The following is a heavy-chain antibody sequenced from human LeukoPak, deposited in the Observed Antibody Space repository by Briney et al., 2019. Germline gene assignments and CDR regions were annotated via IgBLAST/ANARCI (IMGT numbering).Heavy chain of an antibody. CDR2: INPNSGGT. CDR3: ARDPDCSGGSCYRGYYFDY. D-gene: IGHD2-15*01. Sequence: EASVKVSCKASGYTFTGCYMHWVRQAPGQGLEWMGWINPNSGGTNYAQKFQGRVTLTRDTSISTAYMEVRRLRSDDTAVYYCARDPDCSGGSCYRGYYFDYWGQGTLVTVSS. J-gene: IGHJ4*02. CDR1: GYTFTGCY. V-gene: IGHV1-2*02.